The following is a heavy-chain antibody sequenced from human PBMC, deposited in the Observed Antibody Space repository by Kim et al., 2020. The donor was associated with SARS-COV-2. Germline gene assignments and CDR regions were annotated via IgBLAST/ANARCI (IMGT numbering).Heavy chain of an antibody. CDR1: GFTFSSYG. CDR3: AKVPGYCSGGSCSTPDY. D-gene: IGHD2-15*01. CDR2: ISYDGSNK. V-gene: IGHV3-30*18. Sequence: GGSLRLSCAASGFTFSSYGMHWVRQAPGKGLEWVAVISYDGSNKYYADSVKGRFTISRDNSKNKLYLQMNSLRAEDTAVYYCAKVPGYCSGGSCSTPDYWGQGTLVTVSS. J-gene: IGHJ4*02.